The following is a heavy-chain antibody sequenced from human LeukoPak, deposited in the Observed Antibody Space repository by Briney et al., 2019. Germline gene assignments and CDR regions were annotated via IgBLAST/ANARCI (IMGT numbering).Heavy chain of an antibody. CDR3: AREYSGSYLSYFDY. D-gene: IGHD1-26*01. Sequence: SVKVSCKASGYTFTSYGISWVRQAPGQGLEWMGGIIPIFGTANYAQKFQGRVTITADESTSTAYMELSSLRSEDTAVYYCAREYSGSYLSYFDYWGQGTLVTVSS. CDR2: IIPIFGTA. CDR1: GYTFTSYG. V-gene: IGHV1-69*13. J-gene: IGHJ4*02.